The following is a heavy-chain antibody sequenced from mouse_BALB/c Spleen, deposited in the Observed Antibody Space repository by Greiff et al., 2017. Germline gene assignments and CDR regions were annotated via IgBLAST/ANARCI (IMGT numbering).Heavy chain of an antibody. D-gene: IGHD1-1*01. CDR1: GYSITSDYA. J-gene: IGHJ2*01. CDR3: ARWGLLLKNYFDY. Sequence: EVQLVESGPGLVKPSQSLSLTCTVTGYSITSDYAWNWIRQFPGNKLEWMGYISYSGSTSYNPSLKSRISITRDTSKNQFFLQLNSVTTEDTATYYCARWGLLLKNYFDYWGQGTTLTVSS. V-gene: IGHV3-2*02. CDR2: ISYSGST.